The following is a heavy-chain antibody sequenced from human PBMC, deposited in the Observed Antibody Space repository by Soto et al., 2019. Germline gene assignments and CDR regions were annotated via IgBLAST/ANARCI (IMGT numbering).Heavy chain of an antibody. V-gene: IGHV1-46*01. D-gene: IGHD3-22*01. CDR1: GYTFTSYY. CDR2: INPSGGST. J-gene: IGHJ4*02. CDR3: ARGYYYDSSGPPHFDY. Sequence: ASVKVSCKASGYTFTSYYMHWVRQAPGQGLEWMGIINPSGGSTSYAQKFQGRVTMTRDTSTSTVYMELSSLRSEDTAVYYCARGYYYDSSGPPHFDYWGQGTLVTVSS.